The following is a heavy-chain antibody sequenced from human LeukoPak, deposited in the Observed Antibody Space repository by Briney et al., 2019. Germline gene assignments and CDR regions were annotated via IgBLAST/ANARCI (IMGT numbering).Heavy chain of an antibody. CDR3: ATSIAARRRYYYYYYMDV. Sequence: SETLSLTCSVSGGSISSYYWSWIRQPPGKGLEWIGYIYYSGSTNYNPSLKSRVTISVDTSKNQFSLKLSSVTAADTAVYYCATSIAARRRYYYYYYMDVWGKGTTVTVSS. J-gene: IGHJ6*03. D-gene: IGHD6-6*01. CDR1: GGSISSYY. CDR2: IYYSGST. V-gene: IGHV4-59*01.